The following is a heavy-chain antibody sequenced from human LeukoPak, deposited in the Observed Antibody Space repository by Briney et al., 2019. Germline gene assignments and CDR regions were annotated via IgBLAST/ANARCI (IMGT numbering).Heavy chain of an antibody. J-gene: IGHJ4*02. CDR2: INHSGST. Sequence: SDTLSLTCAVYGGSFSGYYWSWIRQPPGKGMEWIGEINHSGSTNYNPSLKSRVTISVDTSKNQFSLKLSSVTAADTAVYYCARGPLHFYWGQGTLVTVSS. D-gene: IGHD2/OR15-2a*01. V-gene: IGHV4-34*01. CDR1: GGSFSGYY. CDR3: ARGPLHFY.